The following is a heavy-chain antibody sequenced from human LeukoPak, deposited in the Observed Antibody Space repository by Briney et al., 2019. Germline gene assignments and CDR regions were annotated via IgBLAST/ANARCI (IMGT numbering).Heavy chain of an antibody. D-gene: IGHD2-2*01. CDR1: GYSIGINYY. V-gene: IGHV4-38-2*01. CDR3: ARVGGCSSTTCYAFDY. J-gene: IGHJ4*02. Sequence: SETLSLTCAVSGYSIGINYYWGWIRQTPGKGLVWIGSIHHSGDTYYIPSLRSRLTMSIDTSKNQFSLKLRFVTAADMAIYYCARVGGCSSTTCYAFDYWGQGTLVTVSS. CDR2: IHHSGDT.